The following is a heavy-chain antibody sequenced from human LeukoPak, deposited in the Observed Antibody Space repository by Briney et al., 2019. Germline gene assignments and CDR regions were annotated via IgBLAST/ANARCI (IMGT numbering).Heavy chain of an antibody. J-gene: IGHJ6*02. CDR1: GFTFSDYY. D-gene: IGHD3-10*01. CDR3: ARDHGVYYYYGMDV. V-gene: IGHV3-11*05. Sequence: GGSLRLSCAASGFTFSDYYMSWIRPAPGKGLEWVSYISSSSSYTNYADSVKGRFTISRDNAKNSLYLQMNSLRAEDTAVYYCARDHGVYYYYGMDVWGQGTTVTVSS. CDR2: ISSSSSYT.